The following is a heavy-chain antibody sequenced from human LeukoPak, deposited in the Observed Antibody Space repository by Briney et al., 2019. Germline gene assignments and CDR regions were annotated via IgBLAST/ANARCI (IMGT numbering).Heavy chain of an antibody. D-gene: IGHD1-26*01. CDR1: GYSFATYY. J-gene: IGHJ6*04. V-gene: IGHV5-51*01. CDR3: ARKRVGASVDV. Sequence: GESLKISCKGSGYSFATYYIGWVRQMPGKGLEWMGIIHPGDSDTRYSPSFQGQVTISADKSISTAYLQWSSLKASDSAMYYCARKRVGASVDVWGKGTTVTVSS. CDR2: IHPGDSDT.